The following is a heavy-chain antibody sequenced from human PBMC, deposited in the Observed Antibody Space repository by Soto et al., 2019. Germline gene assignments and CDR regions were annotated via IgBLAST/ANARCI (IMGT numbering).Heavy chain of an antibody. V-gene: IGHV3-30*18. Sequence: LRLSCAASGFTFSSYGMHWVRQAPGKGLEWVAVISYDGSNKYYADSVKGRFTISRDNSKNTLYLQMNSLRAEDTAVYYCAKDGGYSYVLDYWGQGTLVTVSS. CDR1: GFTFSSYG. CDR3: AKDGGYSYVLDY. CDR2: ISYDGSNK. D-gene: IGHD5-18*01. J-gene: IGHJ4*02.